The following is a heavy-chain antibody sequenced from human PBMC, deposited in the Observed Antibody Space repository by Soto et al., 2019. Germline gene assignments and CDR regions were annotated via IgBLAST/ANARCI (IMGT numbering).Heavy chain of an antibody. J-gene: IGHJ4*02. CDR2: ISYDGSNK. V-gene: IGHV3-30-3*01. D-gene: IGHD6-13*01. Sequence: QVQLVESGGGVVQPGRSLRLSCAASGFTFSSYAMHWVRQAPGKGLEWVAVISYDGSNKYYADSVKGRFTISRDNSKNTLYLQMNSLRAEDTAVYYCARELRIAAAGTGFDYWGQGTLVTVSS. CDR3: ARELRIAAAGTGFDY. CDR1: GFTFSSYA.